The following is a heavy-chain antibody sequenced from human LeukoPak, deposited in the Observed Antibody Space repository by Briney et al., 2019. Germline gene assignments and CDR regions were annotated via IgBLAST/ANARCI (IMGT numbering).Heavy chain of an antibody. CDR1: GFTFSSYW. J-gene: IGHJ4*02. CDR3: ARDDFGDDVLY. CDR2: IIQDGSVK. D-gene: IGHD4-17*01. Sequence: GWSLRLSCAASGFTFSSYWMSWVRQAPGQGLAWLANIIQDGSVKSYVDSVEGRFTISRDNAKRSLYLQMRSLRAEDTAVYYCARDDFGDDVLYWGQGTLVTVSS. V-gene: IGHV3-7*05.